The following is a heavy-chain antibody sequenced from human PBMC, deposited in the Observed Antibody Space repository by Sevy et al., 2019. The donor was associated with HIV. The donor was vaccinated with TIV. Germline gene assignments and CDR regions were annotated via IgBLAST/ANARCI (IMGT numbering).Heavy chain of an antibody. J-gene: IGHJ6*02. D-gene: IGHD6-19*01. CDR1: GFTFDDYG. CDR2: INWNGGST. Sequence: GGSLRLSCAASGFTFDDYGMSWVRQAPGKGLEWVSGINWNGGSTGYADSVKGRFTISRDNAKNSLYLQMNSLRAEDTALYYWATLGVARTYYYYYGMDVWGQGTTVTVSS. V-gene: IGHV3-20*04. CDR3: ATLGVARTYYYYYGMDV.